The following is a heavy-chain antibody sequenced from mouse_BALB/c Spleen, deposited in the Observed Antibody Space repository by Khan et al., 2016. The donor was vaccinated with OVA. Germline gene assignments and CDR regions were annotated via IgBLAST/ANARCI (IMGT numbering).Heavy chain of an antibody. J-gene: IGHJ3*01. Sequence: QVQLQQSGAELARPGASVKMSCKASGYTFTSYTIHWIKKRPGQGLEWIGYINPSNGYTNYNQKFKDKATLTTDKSSTTAYLQLSSLTSDDSAVYNSVRDGAYHRNDGWFAYWGQGTLVTVSA. D-gene: IGHD2-14*01. CDR2: INPSNGYT. CDR3: VRDGAYHRNDGWFAY. V-gene: IGHV1-4*01. CDR1: GYTFTSYT.